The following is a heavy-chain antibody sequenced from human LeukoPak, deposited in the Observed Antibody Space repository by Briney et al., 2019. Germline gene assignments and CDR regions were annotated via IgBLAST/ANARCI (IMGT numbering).Heavy chain of an antibody. CDR3: ARDLAFGQMVTNRGTFDI. CDR2: INPNSGGT. Sequence: ASVKVSCKASRYTFTGYYMHWVRQAPGQGLEWMGWINPNSGGTDYAQRFQGRVTMTRDTSISTAYMELSRLRSDDTAVYYCARDLAFGQMVTNRGTFDIWGQGTMVTVSS. V-gene: IGHV1-2*02. J-gene: IGHJ3*02. CDR1: RYTFTGYY. D-gene: IGHD5-24*01.